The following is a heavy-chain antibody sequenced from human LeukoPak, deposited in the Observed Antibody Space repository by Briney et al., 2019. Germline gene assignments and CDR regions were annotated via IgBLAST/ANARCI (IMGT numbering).Heavy chain of an antibody. CDR3: ARVSVYGDLDY. D-gene: IGHD4-17*01. V-gene: IGHV4-61*05. J-gene: IGHJ4*02. CDR1: GGSISSSSYY. Sequence: SETLSLTCTVSGGSISSSSYYWGWIRQPPGKGLEWIGYIYYSGSTNYNPSLKSRVTISVDTSKNQFSLKLSSVTAADTAVYYCARVSVYGDLDYWGQGTLVTVSS. CDR2: IYYSGST.